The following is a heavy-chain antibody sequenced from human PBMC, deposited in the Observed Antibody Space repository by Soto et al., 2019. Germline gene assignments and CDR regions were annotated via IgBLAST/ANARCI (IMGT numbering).Heavy chain of an antibody. CDR1: GGSVSNFY. CDR2: IYTSGST. Sequence: SETLSLTCTVSGGSVSNFYWNWIRQPAGKRLEWIGRIYTSGSTNYNPSLRSRVTMSIDTSRNQFSLKLNSVTAADTAVYYCARSSHKESWFDPWGQGTLVTVSS. D-gene: IGHD6-13*01. CDR3: ARSSHKESWFDP. V-gene: IGHV4-4*07. J-gene: IGHJ5*02.